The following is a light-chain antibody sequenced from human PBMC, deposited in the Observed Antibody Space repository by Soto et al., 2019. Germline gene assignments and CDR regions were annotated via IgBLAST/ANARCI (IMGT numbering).Light chain of an antibody. CDR1: SNDIGAFNY. CDR3: SSYTTSNTWV. J-gene: IGLJ3*02. V-gene: IGLV2-14*01. Sequence: QSALTQPASVSGSPGQSITISCNGSSNDIGAFNYVSWYRQPPGEAPKVLIRGVSYRPSGVSIRFSGSKSDNTASLSISGLQAEDEAHYYCSSYTTSNTWVFGGGTKLT. CDR2: GVS.